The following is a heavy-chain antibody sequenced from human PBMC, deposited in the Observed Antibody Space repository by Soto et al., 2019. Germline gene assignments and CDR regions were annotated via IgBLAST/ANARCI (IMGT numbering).Heavy chain of an antibody. V-gene: IGHV1-18*01. CDR1: DNTFTHYG. D-gene: IGHD2-8*02. CDR3: AATGGNYFGLDV. J-gene: IGHJ6*02. CDR2: ISGYNGNT. Sequence: ASVKVSCKSSDNTFTHYGINWVRQAPGQGLEWMGWISGYNGNTKYAQKFQDRATMTADTSTRTAFMEVRSLTSDDTGVYFCAATGGNYFGLDVWGQGTTVTVSS.